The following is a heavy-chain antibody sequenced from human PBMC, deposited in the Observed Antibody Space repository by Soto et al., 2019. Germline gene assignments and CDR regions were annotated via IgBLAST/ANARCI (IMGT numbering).Heavy chain of an antibody. V-gene: IGHV3-7*01. CDR1: GFTFSSYW. CDR3: ARVRNVATMVRGVIMTKEYFQH. J-gene: IGHJ1*01. Sequence: GGSLRLSCAASGFTFSSYWMSWVRQAPGKGLEWVANIKQDGSEKYYVDSVKGRFTISRDNAKNSLYLQMNSLSAEDTAVYYCARVRNVATMVRGVIMTKEYFQHWGQGTLVTVSS. D-gene: IGHD3-10*01. CDR2: IKQDGSEK.